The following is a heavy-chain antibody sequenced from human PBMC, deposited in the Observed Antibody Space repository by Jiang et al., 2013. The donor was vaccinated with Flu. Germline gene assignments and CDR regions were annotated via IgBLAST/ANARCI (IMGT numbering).Heavy chain of an antibody. CDR2: ISASGGTT. V-gene: IGHV3-23*01. Sequence: VQLLESGGGWVQPGGSLRLSCAASGFTFSSYAMSWVRQAPGKGLEWVSAISASGGTTYYADSVKGRFTISRDTSKNTLYLQMNSLRAEDTAVYYCAKGRELERVGATTGYFDYWGQGTLVTVSS. J-gene: IGHJ4*02. D-gene: IGHD1-26*01. CDR3: AKGRELERVGATTGYFDY. CDR1: GFTFSSYA.